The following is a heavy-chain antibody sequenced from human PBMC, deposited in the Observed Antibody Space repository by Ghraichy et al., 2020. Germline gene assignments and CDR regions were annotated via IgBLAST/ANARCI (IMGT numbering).Heavy chain of an antibody. J-gene: IGHJ6*01. CDR3: AKNTVVVSAAILYYRCFGMGV. V-gene: IGHV3-23*01. CDR1: GFSFSTYA. D-gene: IGHD2-2*01. Sequence: GESLNISCAASGFSFSTYAVNWVRQAPGKGLEWVSGISGGGGRTKYADSVKGRFTISRDNSKDTLYLQMNSLRAEDTAVYYCAKNTVVVSAAILYYRCFGMGVWGQGTTVIVSS. CDR2: ISGGGGRT.